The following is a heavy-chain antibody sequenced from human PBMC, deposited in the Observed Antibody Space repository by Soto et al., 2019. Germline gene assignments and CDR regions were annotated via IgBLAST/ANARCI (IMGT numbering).Heavy chain of an antibody. J-gene: IGHJ4*02. CDR2: IIPIFGTA. CDR3: ARKASGSYYFDY. V-gene: IGHV1-69*13. D-gene: IGHD1-26*01. Sequence: ASVKVSCKASGGTFGSYAISWVRQAPGQGLEWMGGIIPIFGTANYAQKFQGRVTITADESASTAYMELSSLRSEDTAVYYCARKASGSYYFDYWGQGTLVTVSS. CDR1: GGTFGSYA.